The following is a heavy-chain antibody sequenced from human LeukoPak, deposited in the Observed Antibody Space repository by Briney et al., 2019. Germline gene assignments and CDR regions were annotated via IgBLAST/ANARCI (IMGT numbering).Heavy chain of an antibody. D-gene: IGHD3-22*01. CDR1: GFTFSSYS. V-gene: IGHV3-48*02. Sequence: GGSLRLSCAASGFTFSSYSMNWVRQAPGKGLEWVSYISSSSSTIYYADSVKGRFTISRDNAKNSLYLQMNSLRDEDTAVYYCAREKYPRGRYYDSSGYYSGTSGYYFDYWGQGTLVTVSS. CDR3: AREKYPRGRYYDSSGYYSGTSGYYFDY. CDR2: ISSSSSTI. J-gene: IGHJ4*02.